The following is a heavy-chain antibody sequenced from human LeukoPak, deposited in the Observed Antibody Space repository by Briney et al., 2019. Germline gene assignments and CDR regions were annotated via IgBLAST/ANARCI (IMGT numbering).Heavy chain of an antibody. J-gene: IGHJ4*02. Sequence: SETLSLTCAVSGYSISSGYYWGWTRQPPGKGLEWIGSIYHSGSTYYNPSLKSRVTISVDTSKNQFSLKLSSVTAADTAVYYCARRDYGGNLDYWGQGTLVTVSS. CDR3: ARRDYGGNLDY. D-gene: IGHD4-23*01. V-gene: IGHV4-38-2*01. CDR1: GYSISSGYY. CDR2: IYHSGST.